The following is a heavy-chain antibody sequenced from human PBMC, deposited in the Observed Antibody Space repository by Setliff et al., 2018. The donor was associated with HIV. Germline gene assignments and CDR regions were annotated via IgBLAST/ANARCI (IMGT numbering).Heavy chain of an antibody. J-gene: IGHJ4*02. D-gene: IGHD6-6*01. CDR3: ARGLATSSRSSLVY. CDR2: IYHSGGT. V-gene: IGHV4-59*01. CDR1: GDSINNYY. Sequence: SETLSLTCTVSGDSINNYYWTWIRQPPGKGLEWIGYIYHSGGTKYNHSLESRVTISVDTSTKHFSLNLSSVTAADTAVYSCARGLATSSRSSLVYWGQGILVTVS.